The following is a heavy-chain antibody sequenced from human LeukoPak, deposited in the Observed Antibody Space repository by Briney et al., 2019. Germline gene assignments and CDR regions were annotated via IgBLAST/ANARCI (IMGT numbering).Heavy chain of an antibody. D-gene: IGHD6-19*01. Sequence: GASVKVSCKVSGYTLTELSMHWVRQAPGKGLEWMGGFDPEDGETIYAQKFQGRVTMTEDTSTDTAYMELSSLRSEDTAVYYCATDWRVLSVAGTEYFDYWGQGTLVTVSS. J-gene: IGHJ4*02. CDR2: FDPEDGET. V-gene: IGHV1-24*01. CDR1: GYTLTELS. CDR3: ATDWRVLSVAGTEYFDY.